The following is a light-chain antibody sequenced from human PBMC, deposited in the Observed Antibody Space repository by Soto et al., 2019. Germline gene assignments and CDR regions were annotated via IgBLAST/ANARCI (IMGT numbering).Light chain of an antibody. CDR1: ISNIGSNT. V-gene: IGLV1-44*01. CDR2: SDN. CDR3: AAWDDSLPGPMM. Sequence: QSVLTQPPSASGTPGQRVTISCSGSISNIGSNTVNWYQQLPGTAPKLLIYSDNQRPSGVPDRFSGSKFGTSASLAISGLQSEDEGDYYCAAWDDSLPGPMMFGGGTKLTVL. J-gene: IGLJ3*02.